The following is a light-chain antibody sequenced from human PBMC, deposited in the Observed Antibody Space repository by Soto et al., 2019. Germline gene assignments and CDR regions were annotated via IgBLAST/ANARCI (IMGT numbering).Light chain of an antibody. CDR2: EAS. J-gene: IGKJ1*01. V-gene: IGKV3-20*01. Sequence: EIVLTRSPGTLSLSPGERATLSCRASQSVSVSYLAWYQQKLGQAPRLLIYEASSRATGIPDRFSGSGSGTDFTLTISRLEPEDFAVYYCQQYVGSPPWTFGQGTKVEMK. CDR3: QQYVGSPPWT. CDR1: QSVSVSY.